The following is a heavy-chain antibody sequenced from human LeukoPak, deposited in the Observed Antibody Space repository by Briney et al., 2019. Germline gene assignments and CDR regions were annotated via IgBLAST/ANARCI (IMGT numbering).Heavy chain of an antibody. CDR2: ISSSSSYI. D-gene: IGHD3-22*01. CDR1: GFTFCRYS. J-gene: IGHJ4*02. CDR3: ARKDSSAYYLPIDY. V-gene: IGHV3-21*01. Sequence: NPGGSLRLSCAASGFTFCRYSMNWVRQAPGKGLEWVSSISSSSSYIYYADSVKGRFTISRDNAKNSLYLQMNSLRAEDTAVYYCARKDSSAYYLPIDYWGQGTLVTVSS.